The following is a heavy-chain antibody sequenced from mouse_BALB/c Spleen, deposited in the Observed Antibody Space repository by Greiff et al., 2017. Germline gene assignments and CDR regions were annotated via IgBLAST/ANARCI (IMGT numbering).Heavy chain of an antibody. CDR2: IDPSDSET. J-gene: IGHJ2*01. V-gene: IGHV1S126*01. CDR3: ARSNGNYTFDY. CDR1: GYSFTSYW. Sequence: QVQLRQSGPQLVRPGASVKISCKASGYSFTSYWMHWVKQRPGQGLEWIGMIDPSDSETRLNQKFKDKATLTVDKSSRTAYMQLSSPTSEDSAVYYCARSNGNYTFDYWGQGTTLTVSS. D-gene: IGHD2-1*01.